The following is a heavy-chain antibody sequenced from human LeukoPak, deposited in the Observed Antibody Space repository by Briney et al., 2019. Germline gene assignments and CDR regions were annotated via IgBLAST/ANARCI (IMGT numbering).Heavy chain of an antibody. CDR1: GYSFTDYW. V-gene: IGHV5-51*01. CDR3: ARLADRWFDP. J-gene: IGHJ5*02. CDR2: IYPGDSDI. Sequence: GESLKISCKGSGYSFTDYWIGWVRQMPGKGLEWMGIIYPGDSDIKYSPSIQGQVTISADKSISTAYLQWSSLKASDTAMYYCARLADRWFDPWGQGTLVTVSS.